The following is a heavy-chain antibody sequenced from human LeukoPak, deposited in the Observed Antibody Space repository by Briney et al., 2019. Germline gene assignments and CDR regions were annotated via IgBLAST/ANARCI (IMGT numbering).Heavy chain of an antibody. V-gene: IGHV3-30*04. CDR3: AKDPRFLEWLLDY. D-gene: IGHD3-3*01. J-gene: IGHJ4*02. CDR1: GFTFTGYA. CDR2: MSEDGRKE. Sequence: GRSLRLSCTASGFTFTGYAMHWVRQAPGKGLEWVALMSEDGRKENYADSVKGRFTISRDNSKNTLYLQMNSLRAEDTAVYYCAKDPRFLEWLLDYWGQGTLVTVSS.